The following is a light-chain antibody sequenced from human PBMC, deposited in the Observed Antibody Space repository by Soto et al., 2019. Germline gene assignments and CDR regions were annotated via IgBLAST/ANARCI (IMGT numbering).Light chain of an antibody. J-gene: IGLJ3*02. Sequence: QSVLTQPPSASGTPGQRVTISCSGSNSNIGSNTVNWYQQLPRTAPKLMIYEVTNRPSGVSNRFSGSKSGNTASLTISGLHTEDEADYYCSSYTSSSTLVFGGGTQLTVL. V-gene: IGLV2-14*01. CDR2: EVT. CDR3: SSYTSSSTLV. CDR1: NSNIGSNT.